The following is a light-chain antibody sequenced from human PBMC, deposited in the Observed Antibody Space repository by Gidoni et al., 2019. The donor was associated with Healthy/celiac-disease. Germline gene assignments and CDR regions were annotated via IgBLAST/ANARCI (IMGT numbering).Light chain of an antibody. CDR1: QGIRNY. Sequence: QVNQAPSSLSASVGDRVTITCRARQGIRNYLGWYQQKPGKAPKLLIYAASSLQSGVPSRFSGSGSGTDFTLTISSLQPEDFATYYCLQDYNSPRTFGQGTKLEIK. J-gene: IGKJ2*02. CDR2: AAS. CDR3: LQDYNSPRT. V-gene: IGKV1-6*01.